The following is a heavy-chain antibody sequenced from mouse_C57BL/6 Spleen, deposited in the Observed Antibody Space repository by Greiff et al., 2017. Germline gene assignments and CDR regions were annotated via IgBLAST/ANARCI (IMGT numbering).Heavy chain of an antibody. CDR3: ARKFYGSSYVVDY. CDR2: IDPSDSYT. V-gene: IGHV1-50*01. Sequence: QVQLKQPGAELVKPGASVKLSCKASGYTFTSYWMQWVKQRPGQGLEWIGEIDPSDSYTNYNQKFKGKATLTVDTSSSTAYIQLSSLTSEDSAVYYCARKFYGSSYVVDYWGQGTTLTVSS. J-gene: IGHJ2*01. D-gene: IGHD1-1*01. CDR1: GYTFTSYW.